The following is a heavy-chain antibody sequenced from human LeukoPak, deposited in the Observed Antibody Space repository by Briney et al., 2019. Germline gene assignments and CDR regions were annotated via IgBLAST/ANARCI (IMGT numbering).Heavy chain of an antibody. Sequence: SETLSLTCTVSGGSISSYYWSWIRQPPGKGLEWIGYVYYSGSTNYNPSLKSRVTISVDTSNNQFSLKLSSVTAADTAVYYCARAGSGYYPFDDWGQGTLVTVPS. V-gene: IGHV4-59*01. CDR3: ARAGSGYYPFDD. J-gene: IGHJ4*02. CDR2: VYYSGST. CDR1: GGSISSYY. D-gene: IGHD3-22*01.